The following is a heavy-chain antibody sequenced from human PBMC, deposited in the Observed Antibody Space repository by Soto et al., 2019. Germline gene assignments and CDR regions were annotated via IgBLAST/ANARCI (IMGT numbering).Heavy chain of an antibody. Sequence: QVQLVQSGAEVKKPGASVKVSCKASGYTFTGYYMHWVRQAPGQGLEWMGWINPNSGGTNYAQKCQGRVTMTRDTSISTAYMELSRLRSDDTAVYYCARDGALLPYCSGGSCYPGWFDPWGQGTLVTVSS. CDR2: INPNSGGT. CDR1: GYTFTGYY. D-gene: IGHD2-15*01. J-gene: IGHJ5*02. V-gene: IGHV1-2*02. CDR3: ARDGALLPYCSGGSCYPGWFDP.